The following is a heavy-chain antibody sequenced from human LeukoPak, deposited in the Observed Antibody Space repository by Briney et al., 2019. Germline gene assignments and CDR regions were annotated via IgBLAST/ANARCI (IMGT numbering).Heavy chain of an antibody. D-gene: IGHD6-13*01. Sequence: SETLSLTCTVSGGSISSYYWSWIRQPPGKGLEYIGYIYYSENTNYNPSLKSRATISLDTSKNQFSLKLTSVTAADTAVYYCARVVSSSWEYYYYMDVWGKGTTVTISS. CDR3: ARVVSSSWEYYYYMDV. CDR1: GGSISSYY. V-gene: IGHV4-59*01. CDR2: IYYSENT. J-gene: IGHJ6*03.